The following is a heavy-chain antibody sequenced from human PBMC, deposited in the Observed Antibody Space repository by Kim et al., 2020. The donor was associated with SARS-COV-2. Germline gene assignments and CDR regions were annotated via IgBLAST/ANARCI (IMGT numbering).Heavy chain of an antibody. J-gene: IGHJ5*02. D-gene: IGHD3-10*01. V-gene: IGHV1-3*01. Sequence: YSQNFQGRVTITRDTSATTAYMELISLTSKDTAVYYCAREGSGSYNWFDPWGQGTLVTVSS. CDR3: AREGSGSYNWFDP.